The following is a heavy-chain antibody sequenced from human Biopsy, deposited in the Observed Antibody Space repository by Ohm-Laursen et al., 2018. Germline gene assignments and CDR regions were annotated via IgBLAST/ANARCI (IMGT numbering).Heavy chain of an antibody. CDR2: VSYSGNT. J-gene: IGHJ4*02. V-gene: IGHV4-59*08. Sequence: GTLSLTCTVSGVSISSYFWSWIRQPLGQGLEWIGYVSYSGNTKYNPSLKSRVIISADTSKNQFSLKLSRVTAADTAMYYCAAYYYDSSGYFYAFHYWGQGTLVTVSS. CDR3: AAYYYDSSGYFYAFHY. D-gene: IGHD3-22*01. CDR1: GVSISSYF.